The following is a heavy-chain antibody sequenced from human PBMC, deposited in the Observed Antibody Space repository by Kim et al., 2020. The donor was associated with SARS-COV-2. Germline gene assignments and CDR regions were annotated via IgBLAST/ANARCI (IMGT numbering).Heavy chain of an antibody. V-gene: IGHV4-61*01. J-gene: IGHJ4*02. CDR1: GGSVSSGSYF. CDR2: IHYSGNT. Sequence: SETLSLTCTVSGGSVSSGSYFWSWIRQPPGKGLEWIGYIHYSGNTNYNPSLKSRVTMSVDTSKNQFSLKLRSVTAADTAVYYCARDPNDFWSGYPYYFDYWGQGTLVTVSS. CDR3: ARDPNDFWSGYPYYFDY. D-gene: IGHD3-3*01.